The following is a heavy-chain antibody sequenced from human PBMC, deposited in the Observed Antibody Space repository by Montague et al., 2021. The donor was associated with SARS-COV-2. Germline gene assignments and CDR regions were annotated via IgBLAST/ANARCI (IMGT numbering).Heavy chain of an antibody. J-gene: IGHJ3*02. V-gene: IGHV4-39*01. CDR2: IYYSGST. Sequence: SETLSLTCTVSGGSISSSSYYWGWIRQPPGKGLEWIGSIYYSGSTYHNPSLKSRVTISVDTSKNQFYLKLISVTAADTAVYYCATYDSSGYYGAGETMDDAFDTWGQGTMVTVSS. D-gene: IGHD3-22*01. CDR1: GGSISSSSYY. CDR3: ATYDSSGYYGAGETMDDAFDT.